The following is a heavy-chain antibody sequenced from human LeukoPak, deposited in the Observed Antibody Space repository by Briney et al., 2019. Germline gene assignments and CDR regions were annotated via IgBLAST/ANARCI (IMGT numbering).Heavy chain of an antibody. J-gene: IGHJ4*02. CDR3: ARGGRGSGSYYNPHAQQDLDY. D-gene: IGHD3-10*01. Sequence: RPSETLSLTCTVSGGSISSSSYYWGWIRQPPGKGLEWIGSIYYSGSTYYNPSLKSRVTISVDTSKNQFSLKLSSVTAADTAVYYCARGGRGSGSYYNPHAQQDLDYWGQGTLVTVSS. V-gene: IGHV4-39*07. CDR1: GGSISSSSYY. CDR2: IYYSGST.